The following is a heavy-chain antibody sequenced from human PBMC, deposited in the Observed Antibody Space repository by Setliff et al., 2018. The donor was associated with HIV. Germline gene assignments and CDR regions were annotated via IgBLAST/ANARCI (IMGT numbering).Heavy chain of an antibody. CDR2: MNPASGST. J-gene: IGHJ4*02. CDR1: GYTFISFD. Sequence: GASVKVSCKASGYTFISFDINWVRQATGQGPEWMGWMNPASGSTGYAQKFQGRVTMTRNASINTAYMELTRLTSDDTAVYYCARVTVSGRGLHFWGQGTLVTVSS. V-gene: IGHV1-8*01. D-gene: IGHD4-4*01. CDR3: ARVTVSGRGLHF.